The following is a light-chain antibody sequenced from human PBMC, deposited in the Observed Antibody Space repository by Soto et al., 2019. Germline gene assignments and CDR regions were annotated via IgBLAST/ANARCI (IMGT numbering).Light chain of an antibody. CDR3: QQYYRYPWT. J-gene: IGKJ1*01. CDR1: QGISTY. V-gene: IGKV1-16*02. Sequence: DIQMTQSPSSVSASVGDRVTITCRASQGISTYLGWYQQKPGKAPKSLIYSASSLQSGVPSKFSRVGSGTEFTLTITDMQPDDFATYYCQQYYRYPWTFGQGTKVEL. CDR2: SAS.